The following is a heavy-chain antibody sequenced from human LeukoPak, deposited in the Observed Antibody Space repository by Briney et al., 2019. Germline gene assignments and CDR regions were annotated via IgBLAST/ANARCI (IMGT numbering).Heavy chain of an antibody. J-gene: IGHJ4*02. Sequence: PSETLSLTCTVSSGSISSSNLYWGWFRQPPGKGLEWIGTIFYSGSTYYNPSLKSRVSISVDTSENQFSLKLSSVTAAETAIYYCARSVFLMIDAYDFWGQGTLVAVSS. CDR2: IFYSGST. V-gene: IGHV4-39*01. CDR3: ARSVFLMIDAYDF. D-gene: IGHD2-2*01. CDR1: SGSISSSNLY.